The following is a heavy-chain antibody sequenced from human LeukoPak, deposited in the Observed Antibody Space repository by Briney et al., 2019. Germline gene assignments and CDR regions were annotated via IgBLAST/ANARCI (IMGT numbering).Heavy chain of an antibody. J-gene: IGHJ4*02. CDR3: ATGTHYDLLPF. V-gene: IGHV1-24*01. D-gene: IGHD3-9*01. Sequence: ASVRLSCSPARYRVTQLSTNWGRQAPGHRLEWLGGFDAGSGKIIYEQTFQDRVTMTEDTSTDTAYLELSSLRSEDTAVYYCATGTHYDLLPFWGQGTLVTVSS. CDR1: RYRVTQLS. CDR2: FDAGSGKI.